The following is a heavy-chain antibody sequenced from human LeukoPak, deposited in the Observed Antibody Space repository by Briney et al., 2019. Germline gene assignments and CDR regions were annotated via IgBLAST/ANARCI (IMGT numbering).Heavy chain of an antibody. CDR3: AKALALGSGSYVDAFDI. CDR1: GFTFDDYA. CDR2: ISWNSGSI. V-gene: IGHV3-9*03. J-gene: IGHJ3*02. Sequence: GRSLRLSCAASGFTFDDYAMHWVRQAPGKGLEWVSGISWNSGSIGYADSVKGRFTISRDNAKNSLYLQMNSLRAEDMALYYCAKALALGSGSYVDAFDIWGQGTMVTVSS. D-gene: IGHD1-26*01.